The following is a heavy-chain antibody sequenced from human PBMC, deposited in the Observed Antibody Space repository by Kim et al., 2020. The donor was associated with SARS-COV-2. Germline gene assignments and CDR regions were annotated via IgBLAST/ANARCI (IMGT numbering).Heavy chain of an antibody. CDR1: GFTFSSYA. CDR3: ASEVKWLPGGRKDLDY. V-gene: IGHV3-23*01. D-gene: IGHD3-22*01. CDR2: ISGSGGST. Sequence: GGSLRLSCAASGFTFSSYAMSWVRQAPGKGLEWVSAISGSGGSTYYADSVKGRFTISRDNSKNTLYLQMNSLRAEDTAVYYCASEVKWLPGGRKDLDYWGQGTLVTVSS. J-gene: IGHJ4*02.